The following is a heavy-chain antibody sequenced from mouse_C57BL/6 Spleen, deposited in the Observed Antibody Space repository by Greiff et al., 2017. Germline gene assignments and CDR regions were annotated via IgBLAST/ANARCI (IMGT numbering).Heavy chain of an antibody. CDR2: IYPGGGYT. V-gene: IGHV1-63*01. CDR1: GYTFTNYW. J-gene: IGHJ4*01. CDR3: ARSRTGDYYAMDY. D-gene: IGHD4-1*01. Sequence: QVQLQQSGAELVRPGTSVKMSCKASGYTFTNYWIGWAKQRPGHGLEWIGDIYPGGGYTNYNEKFKGKATLTADKSSSTAYMQFSSLTSEDSAIYYCARSRTGDYYAMDYWGQGTSVTVSS.